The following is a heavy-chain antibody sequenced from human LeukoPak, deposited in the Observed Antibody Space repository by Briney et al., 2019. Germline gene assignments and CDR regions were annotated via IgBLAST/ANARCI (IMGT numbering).Heavy chain of an antibody. J-gene: IGHJ4*02. Sequence: GGSLRLSCAVSGITLSNYGMSWVRQAPGKGLEWVSGISDSGGRTNYADSVKGRFTISRDNPKNTLYLQMNSLRAEDTAVYFCAKRGVVIRVILVGFHKEAYYFDSWGQGALVTVSS. V-gene: IGHV3-23*01. D-gene: IGHD3-22*01. CDR2: ISDSGGRT. CDR3: AKRGVVIRVILVGFHKEAYYFDS. CDR1: GITLSNYG.